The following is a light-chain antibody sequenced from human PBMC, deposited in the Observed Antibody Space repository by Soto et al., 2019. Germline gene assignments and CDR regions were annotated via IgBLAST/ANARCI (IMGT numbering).Light chain of an antibody. V-gene: IGKV3-15*01. CDR1: QDVASTY. J-gene: IGKJ4*01. CDR3: QQYNNWPPLT. Sequence: PGERATLSCSVSQDVASTYLAWYQQKPGQAPRLLIYGASTRATGIPARFSGSGSGTEFTLTISSLQSEDFAVYYCQQYNNWPPLTFGGRTKVDIK. CDR2: GAS.